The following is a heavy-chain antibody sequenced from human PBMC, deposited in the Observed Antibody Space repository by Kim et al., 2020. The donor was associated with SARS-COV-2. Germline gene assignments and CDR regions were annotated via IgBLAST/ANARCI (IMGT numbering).Heavy chain of an antibody. CDR3: ASTRSGWFGELFVFDY. D-gene: IGHD3-10*01. J-gene: IGHJ4*02. Sequence: SLKSRCTIAVDTSKNQFSRKLSSVTAADTAVYYCASTRSGWFGELFVFDYWGQGTLVTVSS. V-gene: IGHV4-39*01.